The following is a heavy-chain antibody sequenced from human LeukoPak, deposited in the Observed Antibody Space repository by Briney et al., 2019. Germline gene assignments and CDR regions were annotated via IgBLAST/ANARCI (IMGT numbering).Heavy chain of an antibody. CDR3: ARGYSSSWSDWFDP. Sequence: SVKVSCKASGGTFSSYAISWVRQAPGQGLEWMGGIIPIFGTANYAQRFQGRVTITAGESTSTAYMELSSLRSEDTAVYYCARGYSSSWSDWFDPWGQGTLVTVSS. J-gene: IGHJ5*02. V-gene: IGHV1-69*01. CDR1: GGTFSSYA. D-gene: IGHD6-13*01. CDR2: IIPIFGTA.